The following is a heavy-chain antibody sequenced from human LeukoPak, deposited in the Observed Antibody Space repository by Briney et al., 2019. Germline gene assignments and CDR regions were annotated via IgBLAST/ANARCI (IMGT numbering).Heavy chain of an antibody. D-gene: IGHD3-22*01. CDR3: ATEVQYYYDSSGYYHPFDY. Sequence: GASVKVSCKASGGTFSSYAISWVRQAPGQVLEWMGRIIPILGIANYAQKSQGRVTITADKSTSTAYMELSSLRSEDTAVYYCATEVQYYYDSSGYYHPFDYWGQGTLVTVSS. V-gene: IGHV1-69*04. CDR2: IIPILGIA. J-gene: IGHJ4*02. CDR1: GGTFSSYA.